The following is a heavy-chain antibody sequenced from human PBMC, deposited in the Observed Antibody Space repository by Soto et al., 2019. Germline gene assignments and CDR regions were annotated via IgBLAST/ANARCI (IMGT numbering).Heavy chain of an antibody. D-gene: IGHD5-18*01. J-gene: IGHJ6*02. V-gene: IGHV2-26*01. Sequence: QVTLKESGPVLVKPTETLTLTCTVSGFSLSNARMGVSWIRQPPGKALEWLAHIFSNDEKSYSTSLKSRLTSNQDTSKSQVVLTMTNMDPVDTATYYCARVDSYGYYYYGMDVWGQGTTVTVSS. CDR2: IFSNDEK. CDR3: ARVDSYGYYYYGMDV. CDR1: GFSLSNARMG.